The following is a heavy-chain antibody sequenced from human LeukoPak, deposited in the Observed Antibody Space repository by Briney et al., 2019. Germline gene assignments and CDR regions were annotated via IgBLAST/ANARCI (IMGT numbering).Heavy chain of an antibody. CDR2: ISYSGNT. V-gene: IGHV4-31*03. CDR1: GGSISSGGYY. J-gene: IGHJ5*02. D-gene: IGHD3-22*01. CDR3: ARVSVRDTSGHYYVGWFDP. Sequence: SQTLSLTCTVSGGSISSGGYYWTWVRQHPGKGLEWTGYISYSGNTYYNPSLKSRITISLDTSQNQFSLRLRSVTAADTAVYYCARVSVRDTSGHYYVGWFDPWGQGTLVTVSS.